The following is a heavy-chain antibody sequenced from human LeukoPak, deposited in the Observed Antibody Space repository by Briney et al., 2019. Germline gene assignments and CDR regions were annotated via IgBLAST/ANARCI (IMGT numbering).Heavy chain of an antibody. V-gene: IGHV3-20*01. CDR1: GFTFDDYG. CDR2: INWNGGST. J-gene: IGHJ6*02. D-gene: IGHD3-10*01. CDR3: ARESGSGSYLSYYGMDV. Sequence: GGSLRLSCAASGFTFDDYGMSWVRQAPGKGLEWVSGINWNGGSTGYADSVKGRFTISRDNAKNSLYLQMNSLRAEDTALYHCARESGSGSYLSYYGMDVWGQGTTVTVSS.